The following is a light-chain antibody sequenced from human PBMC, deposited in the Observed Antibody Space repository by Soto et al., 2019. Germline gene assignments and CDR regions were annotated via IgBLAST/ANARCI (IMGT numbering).Light chain of an antibody. CDR3: QQYNIYPWT. V-gene: IGKV1-5*03. CDR2: KAS. J-gene: IGKJ1*01. Sequence: DIQMTQSPSTLSASVGDRVTITCRASQSISSWLAWYQQKPGQAPKLLIYKASSLESGVPSRFSGSGSGTEFTLTISSLQPDDFATYYCQQYNIYPWTFSQVTKVDI. CDR1: QSISSW.